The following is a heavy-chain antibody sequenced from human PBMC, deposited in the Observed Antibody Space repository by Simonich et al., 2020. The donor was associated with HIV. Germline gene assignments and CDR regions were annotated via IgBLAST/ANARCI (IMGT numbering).Heavy chain of an antibody. V-gene: IGHV4-34*01. Sequence: QVQLQQWGAGLLKPSETLSLTCAVYGVSFSGYYWSWIRQPPGKGLEWIGENNHSGSTNYFPSLKSRVIISVAPSKNQFSLKLSSVTATDTAVYYCARYTGMAGFDYWGQGTLVTVSS. CDR1: GVSFSGYY. J-gene: IGHJ4*02. CDR2: NNHSGST. CDR3: ARYTGMAGFDY. D-gene: IGHD5-18*01.